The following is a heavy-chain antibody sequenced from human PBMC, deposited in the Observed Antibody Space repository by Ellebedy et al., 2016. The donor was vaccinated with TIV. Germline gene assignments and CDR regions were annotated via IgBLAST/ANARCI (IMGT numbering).Heavy chain of an antibody. D-gene: IGHD5-24*01. J-gene: IGHJ4*02. V-gene: IGHV3-30*18. Sequence: GGSLRLSCAASGFTFSSFAMHWVRQAPGKGLEWVAGMLYDGSDEYYADSVKGRFTISRDNSKNTLYLQMNSLRAEDTAVYYCAKDLGRWLQYFDYWGQGILVTVSS. CDR2: MLYDGSDE. CDR1: GFTFSSFA. CDR3: AKDLGRWLQYFDY.